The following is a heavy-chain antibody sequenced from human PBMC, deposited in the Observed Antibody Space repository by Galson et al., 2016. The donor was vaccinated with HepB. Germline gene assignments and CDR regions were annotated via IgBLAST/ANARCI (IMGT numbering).Heavy chain of an antibody. D-gene: IGHD3-10*01. V-gene: IGHV1-18*01. CDR3: VRDLIFAGTFDC. CDR2: ISAYNGNT. Sequence: SVKVSCKASGYTFTSYGISWVRQAPGQGLEWMGWISAYNGNTNYAQKLQGRVTMTTDTSTSTAYMELRSLRSDDTDVYYCVRDLIFAGTFDCWGQGTLVTVSS. CDR1: GYTFTSYG. J-gene: IGHJ4*02.